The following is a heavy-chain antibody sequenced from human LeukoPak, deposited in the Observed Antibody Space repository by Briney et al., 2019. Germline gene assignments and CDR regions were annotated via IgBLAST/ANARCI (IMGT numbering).Heavy chain of an antibody. CDR2: IIPIFGTA. Sequence: SVKVSCKASGGTFSSYAISWVRQAPGQGLEWMGGIIPIFGTANYAQEFQGRVTITADESTSTAYMELSSLRSEDTAVYYCARAVNPYRSGYCRGVCNWFDPWGQGTLVTVSS. D-gene: IGHD3-22*01. CDR1: GGTFSSYA. J-gene: IGHJ5*02. V-gene: IGHV1-69*13. CDR3: ARAVNPYRSGYCRGVCNWFDP.